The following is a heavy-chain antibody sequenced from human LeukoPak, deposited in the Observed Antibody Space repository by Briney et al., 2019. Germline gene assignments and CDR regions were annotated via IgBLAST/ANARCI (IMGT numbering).Heavy chain of an antibody. V-gene: IGHV1-2*02. CDR3: ARGIGYYDSSGYYYPDAFDI. CDR2: INPNSGGT. CDR1: GYTFTGYY. D-gene: IGHD3-22*01. J-gene: IGHJ3*02. Sequence: ASVKVFCKASGYTFTGYYMHWVRQAPGQGLEWMGWINPNSGGTNYAQKFQGRVTMTRDTSISTAYMELSRLRSDDTAVYYCARGIGYYDSSGYYYPDAFDIWGQGTMVTVSS.